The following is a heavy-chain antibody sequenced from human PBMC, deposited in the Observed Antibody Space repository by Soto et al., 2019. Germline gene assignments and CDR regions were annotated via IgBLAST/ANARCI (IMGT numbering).Heavy chain of an antibody. CDR2: ISSSSSYI. J-gene: IGHJ4*02. CDR3: ARDIGEMSAV. Sequence: GGSLRLSCTGSGFTFISSTMTWCRQGPGKGLEWVSSISSSSSYIYFADSLKGRFTISRDNAKNSLYLQMNSLRAEDTAVYYCARDIGEMSAVWGQGIQVTVSS. CDR1: GFTFISST. D-gene: IGHD3-10*01. V-gene: IGHV3-21*06.